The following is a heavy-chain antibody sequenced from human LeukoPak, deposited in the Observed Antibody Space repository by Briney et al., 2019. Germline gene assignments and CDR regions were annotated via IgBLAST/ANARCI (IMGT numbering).Heavy chain of an antibody. Sequence: SETLSLTCAVYGGSFSGYYWSWIRQPPGKGLEWIGEINHSGSTNYNPSLKSRVTISVDTSKNQFSLKLSSVTAADTAVYYCARGNSYYDFWSGYLSAFDIWGQGTMVTVSS. CDR3: ARGNSYYDFWSGYLSAFDI. CDR2: INHSGST. D-gene: IGHD3-3*01. V-gene: IGHV4-34*01. CDR1: GGSFSGYY. J-gene: IGHJ3*02.